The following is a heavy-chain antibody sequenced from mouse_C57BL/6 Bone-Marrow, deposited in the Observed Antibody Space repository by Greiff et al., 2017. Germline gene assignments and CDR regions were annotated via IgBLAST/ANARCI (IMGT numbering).Heavy chain of an antibody. CDR3: TRLTAQATLAWFAY. Sequence: VQGVESGAELVRPGASVTLSCKASGYTFTDYEMHWVKQTPVHGLEWIGAIDPETGGTAYNQKFKGKAILTADKSSSTAYMELRSLTSEDSAVYYCTRLTAQATLAWFAYWGQGTLVTVSA. D-gene: IGHD3-2*02. J-gene: IGHJ3*01. V-gene: IGHV1-15*01. CDR2: IDPETGGT. CDR1: GYTFTDYE.